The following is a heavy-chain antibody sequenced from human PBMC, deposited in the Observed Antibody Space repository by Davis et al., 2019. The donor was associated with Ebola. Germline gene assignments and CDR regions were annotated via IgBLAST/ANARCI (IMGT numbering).Heavy chain of an antibody. CDR1: GYIFSRSW. V-gene: IGHV5-51*01. CDR3: ARQGAHKPYSFDL. Sequence: GESLKISCKGSGYIFSRSWTVWVRHMPGKGLEWVAMISPGDSDARYSPSFQGQVTISADRTISTAYLQWSRLKASDTAMYYCARQGAHKPYSFDLWGRGTLVTVTS. J-gene: IGHJ2*01. CDR2: ISPGDSDA. D-gene: IGHD2-15*01.